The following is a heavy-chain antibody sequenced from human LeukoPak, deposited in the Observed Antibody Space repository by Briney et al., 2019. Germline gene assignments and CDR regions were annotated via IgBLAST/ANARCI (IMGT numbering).Heavy chain of an antibody. V-gene: IGHV3-7*01. Sequence: GGSLRLSCAASGFTFSNYWMGWVRQAPGKGLQWLANIKTDGSEKYYVDSVKGRFTISRDNAKNSLYLQMNSLRAEDTAVYYCATYSSLNRREFQYWGQGTLLTVSS. CDR3: ATYSSLNRREFQY. D-gene: IGHD3-22*01. CDR1: GFTFSNYW. J-gene: IGHJ1*01. CDR2: IKTDGSEK.